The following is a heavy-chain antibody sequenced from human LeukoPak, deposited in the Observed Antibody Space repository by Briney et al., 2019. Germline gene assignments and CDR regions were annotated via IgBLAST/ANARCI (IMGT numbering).Heavy chain of an antibody. CDR3: ARHAYDSTNYDGLQH. Sequence: GESLKISCKGFGYSFTTYWIAWVRQMPGKGLEWMGIIYPSDSDTRYSPSFQGQVTMSVDKSISTAYLQWSSLKASDTAMYYCARHAYDSTNYDGLQHWGQGTLVTVAS. CDR2: IYPSDSDT. J-gene: IGHJ1*01. D-gene: IGHD2-8*01. CDR1: GYSFTTYW. V-gene: IGHV5-51*01.